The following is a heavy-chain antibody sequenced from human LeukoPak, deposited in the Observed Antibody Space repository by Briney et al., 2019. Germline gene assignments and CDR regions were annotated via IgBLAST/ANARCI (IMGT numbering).Heavy chain of an antibody. CDR1: GGSISSTNW. D-gene: IGHD3-10*01. V-gene: IGHV4-4*02. J-gene: IGHJ4*02. CDR3: TRGLGSGRGYY. Sequence: SETLSLTCAVSGGSISSTNWWTWVRQPPGKGLEWIGEIYHSGSTNYNPSLKGRVTISIDKSKNQFSLKLNSVTAADTAVYYCTRGLGSGRGYYWGQGTLVTVSS. CDR2: IYHSGST.